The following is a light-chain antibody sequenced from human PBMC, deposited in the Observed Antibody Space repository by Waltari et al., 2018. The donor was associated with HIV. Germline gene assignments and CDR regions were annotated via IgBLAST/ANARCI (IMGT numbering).Light chain of an antibody. J-gene: IGLJ3*02. CDR1: SSDVGTYNL. Sequence: QSALTQPASVSGSPGQSITISCTGTSSDVGTYNLFSWYQQHPGKAPKLMIYEVTKRPSGVSNRFSGSKSGNTASLTISGLQADDEADYYCCSYAGSSTFEVFGGGTKVTVL. CDR3: CSYAGSSTFEV. V-gene: IGLV2-23*02. CDR2: EVT.